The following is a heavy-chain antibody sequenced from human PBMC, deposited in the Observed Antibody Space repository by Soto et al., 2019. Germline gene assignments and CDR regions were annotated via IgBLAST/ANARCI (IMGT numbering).Heavy chain of an antibody. CDR1: GFTFSSYA. Sequence: GESLKISCSASGFTFSSYAMHWVRQAPGKGLEYVSAISSNGGSTYYADSVKGRFTISRDNSKNTLYLQMSSLRAEDTAVYYCVIPLGGNSSSGYYYYGMDVWGQGTTVTVSS. CDR3: VIPLGGNSSSGYYYYGMDV. V-gene: IGHV3-64D*08. D-gene: IGHD6-6*01. J-gene: IGHJ6*02. CDR2: ISSNGGST.